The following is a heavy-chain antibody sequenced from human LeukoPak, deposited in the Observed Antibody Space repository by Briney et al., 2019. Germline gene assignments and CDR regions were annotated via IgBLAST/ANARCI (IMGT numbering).Heavy chain of an antibody. CDR1: GFTFNTYA. CDR3: AKSYSSAWYAYSMDV. D-gene: IGHD6-13*01. V-gene: IGHV3-23*01. J-gene: IGHJ6*02. CDR2: ISGSGGGT. Sequence: GGSLRLSCAASGFTFNTYAMSWVRQAPGKGLEWVSTISGSGGGTYYADSVKGRFTISRDNSKNTLYLQMNSLRAEDTAVYFCAKSYSSAWYAYSMDVWGQGTTVTASS.